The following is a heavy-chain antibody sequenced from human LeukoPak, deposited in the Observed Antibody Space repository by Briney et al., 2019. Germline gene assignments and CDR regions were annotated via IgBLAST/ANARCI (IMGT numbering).Heavy chain of an antibody. CDR2: IYYSGST. CDR1: GGSISSGSYY. J-gene: IGHJ3*02. Sequence: PSETLSLTCTVSGGSISSGSYYWSWIRQPPGKGLEWIGYIYYSGSTNYNPSLKSRVTISVDTSKNQFSLKLSSVTAADTAVYYCARESSYGSGSYYRTLLAFDIWGQGTMVTVSS. CDR3: ARESSYGSGSYYRTLLAFDI. D-gene: IGHD3-10*01. V-gene: IGHV4-61*01.